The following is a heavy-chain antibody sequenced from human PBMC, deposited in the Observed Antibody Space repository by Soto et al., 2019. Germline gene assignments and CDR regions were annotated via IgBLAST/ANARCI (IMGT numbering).Heavy chain of an antibody. CDR3: ARHYYGKTQVSYYGMDV. CDR1: GYSFTSYW. Sequence: GESLKISCKGSGYSFTSYWIGWVRQMPGKGLEWMGIIYPGDSDTRYSPSFQGQVTISADKSISTAYLQWSSLKASDTAIYYCARHYYGKTQVSYYGMDVWGQGTTVPVSS. CDR2: IYPGDSDT. J-gene: IGHJ6*02. V-gene: IGHV5-51*01. D-gene: IGHD3-10*01.